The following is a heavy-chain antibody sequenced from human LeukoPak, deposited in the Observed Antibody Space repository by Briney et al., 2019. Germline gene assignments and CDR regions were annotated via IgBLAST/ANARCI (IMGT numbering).Heavy chain of an antibody. CDR2: ISGSSAYI. Sequence: GGSLRLSCAASGFTFNTYSMNWVRQAPGKGLEWVSSISGSSAYIYYADSVKGRFTISRDNAENSLHLQMHSLRAEDTAGYYCARGVVGATRGIFVIWGQGTMVTVSS. D-gene: IGHD1-26*01. CDR1: GFTFNTYS. J-gene: IGHJ3*02. V-gene: IGHV3-21*01. CDR3: ARGVVGATRGIFVI.